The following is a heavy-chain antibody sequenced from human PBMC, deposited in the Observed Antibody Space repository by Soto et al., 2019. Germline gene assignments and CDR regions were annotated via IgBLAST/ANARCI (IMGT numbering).Heavy chain of an antibody. Sequence: SETLSLTCTVSGGSISDYFWSWIRQPPGKGLEWIGYIYYSGSTNYNPSLKSRVTISVDTSKNQFSLKLSSVTAADTAMYYCAGADSGGHSKYCLDLWGHGTLVTVSS. CDR2: IYYSGST. CDR1: GGSISDYF. CDR3: AGADSGGHSKYCLDL. V-gene: IGHV4-59*01. D-gene: IGHD4-17*01. J-gene: IGHJ4*01.